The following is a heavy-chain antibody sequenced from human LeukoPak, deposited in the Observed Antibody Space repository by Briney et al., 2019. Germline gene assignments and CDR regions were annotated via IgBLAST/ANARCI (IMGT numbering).Heavy chain of an antibody. J-gene: IGHJ4*02. CDR1: GFTFSSYS. CDR2: ISSSSSYI. CDR3: AKDTAGLRYFDWVFVY. D-gene: IGHD3-9*01. V-gene: IGHV3-21*04. Sequence: PGGSLRLSCAASGFTFSSYSMNWVRQAPGKGLEWVSSISSSSSYIYYADSVKGRFTISRDNAKNSLYLQMNSLRAEDTAVYYCAKDTAGLRYFDWVFVYWGQGTLVTVSS.